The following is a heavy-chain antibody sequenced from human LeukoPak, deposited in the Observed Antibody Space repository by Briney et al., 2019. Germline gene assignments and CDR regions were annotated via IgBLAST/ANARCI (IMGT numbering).Heavy chain of an antibody. CDR3: ARDLGSSGYWYFDL. CDR2: IYSGGST. D-gene: IGHD6-6*01. CDR1: GFTVSSNY. J-gene: IGHJ2*01. V-gene: IGHV3-53*01. Sequence: GGSLRLSCAASGFTVSSNYMSWVGQAPGKGLEWVAVIYSGGSTYYADSVKGRFTISRDNSKNTLYLQMNSLRAEDTAVYYCARDLGSSGYWYFDLWGRGTLVTVSS.